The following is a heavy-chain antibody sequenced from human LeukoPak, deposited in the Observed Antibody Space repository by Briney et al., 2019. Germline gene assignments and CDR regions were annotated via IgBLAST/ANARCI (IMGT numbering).Heavy chain of an antibody. CDR2: IYHSGST. V-gene: IGHV4-30-2*01. Sequence: PSETLSLTCTVSGGSISSGGYSWSWIRQPPGKGLEWIGYIYHSGSTYYNPSLKSRVTISVDRSKNQFSLKLSSVTAADTAVYYCARGVQGSFDYWGQGTLVTVSS. D-gene: IGHD3-10*01. J-gene: IGHJ4*02. CDR3: ARGVQGSFDY. CDR1: GGSISSGGYS.